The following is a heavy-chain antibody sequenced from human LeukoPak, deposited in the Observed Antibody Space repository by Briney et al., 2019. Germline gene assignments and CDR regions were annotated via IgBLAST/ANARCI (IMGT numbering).Heavy chain of an antibody. CDR1: GGSISSYY. J-gene: IGHJ4*02. CDR3: AGERSSSWYGTSHPIDY. Sequence: PSETLSLTCTVSGGSISSYYWSWIRQPPGKGLEWIGYIYYSGSTNYNPSLKSRVTISVDTSKNQFSLKLSSVTAADTAVYYCAGERSSSWYGTSHPIDYWGQGTLVTVSS. V-gene: IGHV4-59*08. D-gene: IGHD6-13*01. CDR2: IYYSGST.